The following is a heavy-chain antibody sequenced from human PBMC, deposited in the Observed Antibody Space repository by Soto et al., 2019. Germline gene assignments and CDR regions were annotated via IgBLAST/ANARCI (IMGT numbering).Heavy chain of an antibody. J-gene: IGHJ6*02. D-gene: IGHD3-16*01. V-gene: IGHV3-23*01. CDR2: ISGSGGTT. CDR3: ATVPADASFYHGMAV. CDR1: GFAFGAYA. Sequence: GGSLRLSCSASGFAFGAYAMSWVRQTPGKGLQWVSLISGSGGTTHYTDSVKRRFTISRDNSRNTLFLQMSSLRPEDTALYFCATVPADASFYHGMAVWGQGTTVTVSS.